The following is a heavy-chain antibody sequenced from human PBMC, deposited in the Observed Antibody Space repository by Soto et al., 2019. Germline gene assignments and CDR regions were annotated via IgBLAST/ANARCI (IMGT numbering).Heavy chain of an antibody. D-gene: IGHD3-22*01. CDR2: IIPIFGTA. CDR1: GGTFSSYA. CDR3: ASRHYYDSSGYYPYYYYGMDV. V-gene: IGHV1-69*13. Sequence: SVKVSCKASGGTFSSYAISWVRQAPGQGLEWMGGIIPIFGTANYAQKFQGRVTITADESTSTAYMELSSLRSEDTAVYYCASRHYYDSSGYYPYYYYGMDVWGQGTTVTVSS. J-gene: IGHJ6*02.